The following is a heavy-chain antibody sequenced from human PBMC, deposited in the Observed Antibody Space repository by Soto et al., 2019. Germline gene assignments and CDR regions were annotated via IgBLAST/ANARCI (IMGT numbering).Heavy chain of an antibody. V-gene: IGHV3-53*01. D-gene: IGHD7-27*01. Sequence: EVQLVESGGGLIQPGGSLRLSCTASGFIVSSNYMSWVRQAPGKGLEWVSVIYSGGSTYYGDSVKGRFTISRDNSKNTLYLLMNNLRAEDTAVYHCARSPWGGPFDYWGQGTLVTVSS. J-gene: IGHJ4*02. CDR1: GFIVSSNY. CDR2: IYSGGST. CDR3: ARSPWGGPFDY.